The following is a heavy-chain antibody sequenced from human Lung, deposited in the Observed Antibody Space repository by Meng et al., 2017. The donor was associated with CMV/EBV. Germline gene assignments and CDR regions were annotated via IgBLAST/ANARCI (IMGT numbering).Heavy chain of an antibody. Sequence: GGSLRLSCAASGFTFSNYAMHWVRQAPGKGLEWVAVISYDGSNKYFADSVKGRFTISRDNSKNTLYLQMNSLRAEDTAVYYCAWGVVTPGYWGQGTVVTVSS. V-gene: IGHV3-30*04. CDR3: AWGVVTPGY. D-gene: IGHD4-23*01. CDR2: ISYDGSNK. J-gene: IGHJ4*02. CDR1: GFTFSNYA.